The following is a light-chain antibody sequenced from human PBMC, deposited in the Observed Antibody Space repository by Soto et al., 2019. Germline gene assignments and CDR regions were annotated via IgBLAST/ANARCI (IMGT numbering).Light chain of an antibody. CDR3: SSYKSSSPYF. CDR2: EVS. CDR1: SSDVGSYNR. J-gene: IGLJ1*01. Sequence: QSVLTQPPSVSGSPGQSVTISCTGTSSDVGSYNRVSWYQQPPGTAPKLMIYEVSNRPSGVPDRFSGSKSGNTASLTISGLQAEEGVIYYCSSYKSSSPYFFGTGTKVTVL. V-gene: IGLV2-18*02.